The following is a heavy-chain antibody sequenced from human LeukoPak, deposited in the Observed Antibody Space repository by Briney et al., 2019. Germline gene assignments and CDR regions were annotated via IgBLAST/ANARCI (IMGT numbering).Heavy chain of an antibody. Sequence: GGSLRLSCSASGFTFSSYAMHWVRQAPGKGLEYVSAISSNGGSTYYADSVKGRFTISRDNSKNTLYLQMSSLRAEDTAVYYCEKPGLDYFDSYYFDYWGQGTLVTVSS. CDR1: GFTFSSYA. CDR3: EKPGLDYFDSYYFDY. V-gene: IGHV3-64D*06. J-gene: IGHJ4*02. D-gene: IGHD3-9*01. CDR2: ISSNGGST.